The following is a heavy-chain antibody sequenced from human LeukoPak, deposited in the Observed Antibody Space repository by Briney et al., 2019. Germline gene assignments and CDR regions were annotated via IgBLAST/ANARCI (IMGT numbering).Heavy chain of an antibody. D-gene: IGHD4-23*01. Sequence: GGSLRLSCAASGFSFTTYAMSWVRQAPGQGLEWLSSISSGGKSIFYADSVKGRFTISRDSARNTLYLHMDSLGVEATAVYYCARVDLYYGDKGGLAYWGRGTLVTVSS. CDR1: GFSFTTYA. V-gene: IGHV3-48*03. CDR3: ARVDLYYGDKGGLAY. CDR2: ISSGGKSI. J-gene: IGHJ4*02.